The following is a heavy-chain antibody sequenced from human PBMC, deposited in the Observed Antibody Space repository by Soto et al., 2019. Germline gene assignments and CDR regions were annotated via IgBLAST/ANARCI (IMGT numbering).Heavy chain of an antibody. CDR3: ARLPYYYAMDF. V-gene: IGHV1-2*02. CDR1: GYTFTGYY. J-gene: IGHJ6*02. CDR2: INPNSGGT. Sequence: GASVKVSCKASGYTFTGYYMHWVRQAPGQGLEWMGWINPNSGGTNYAQKFQGRVTMTRDTSISTAYMELSRLRSDDTAVYYCARLPYYYAMDFSRRLTTVTFSS.